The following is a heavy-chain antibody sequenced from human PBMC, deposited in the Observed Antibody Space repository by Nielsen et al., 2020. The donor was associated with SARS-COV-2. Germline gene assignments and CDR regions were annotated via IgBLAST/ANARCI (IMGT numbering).Heavy chain of an antibody. CDR2: ISSSSSTI. CDR3: ARVSGYSGYDHRFYYGMDV. CDR1: GFTFSSYS. D-gene: IGHD5-12*01. V-gene: IGHV3-48*01. Sequence: GESLKISCAASGFTFSSYSMNWVRQAPGKGLEWVSYISSSSSTIYYADSVKGRFTISRDNAKNSLYLQMNNLRAEDTAVYYCARVSGYSGYDHRFYYGMDVWGQGTTVTVSS. J-gene: IGHJ6*02.